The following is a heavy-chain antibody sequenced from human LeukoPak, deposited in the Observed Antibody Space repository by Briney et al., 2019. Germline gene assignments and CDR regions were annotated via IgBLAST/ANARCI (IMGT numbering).Heavy chain of an antibody. D-gene: IGHD2-2*01. CDR3: ARTRSTHYYYYYYTDV. V-gene: IGHV4-34*01. Sequence: PSETLSLTCAVYGGSFSGYYWSWIRQPPGKGLEWIGEINHSGSTNYNPSLKSRVTISVDTSKNQFSLKLSSVTAADTAVYYCARTRSTHYYYYYYTDVWGKGTTVTVSS. CDR2: INHSGST. CDR1: GGSFSGYY. J-gene: IGHJ6*03.